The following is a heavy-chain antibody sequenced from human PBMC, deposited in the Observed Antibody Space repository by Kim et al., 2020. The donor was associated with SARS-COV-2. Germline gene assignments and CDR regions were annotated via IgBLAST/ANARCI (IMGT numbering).Heavy chain of an antibody. J-gene: IGHJ4*02. CDR1: GGSINNYY. CDR3: ARKHTTGWHYEY. D-gene: IGHD6-19*01. Sequence: SETLSLICTVSGGSINNYYWSWFRQPAAKGLEWIGRISSSGGTIYNPSLKSRVTMSRDTSKNQLSRRLSSVTAADTAAYYCARKHTTGWHYEYWGQGT. V-gene: IGHV4-4*07. CDR2: ISSSGGT.